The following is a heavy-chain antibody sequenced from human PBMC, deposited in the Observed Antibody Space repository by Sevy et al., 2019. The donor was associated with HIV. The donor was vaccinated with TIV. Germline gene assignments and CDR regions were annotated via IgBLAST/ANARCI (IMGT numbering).Heavy chain of an antibody. V-gene: IGHV4-59*01. CDR2: IHYSGST. J-gene: IGHJ4*02. Sequence: SETLSLTCTVSGDSISRYYWSWMRQPPGKGMEWIGYIHYSGSTNYNPSLKSRVTISVDTSKVQFSLNLNSVTAADTAVYFCARASGQSTSSRYFDFWGQGTLVTVSS. CDR1: GDSISRYY. D-gene: IGHD6-6*01. CDR3: ARASGQSTSSRYFDF.